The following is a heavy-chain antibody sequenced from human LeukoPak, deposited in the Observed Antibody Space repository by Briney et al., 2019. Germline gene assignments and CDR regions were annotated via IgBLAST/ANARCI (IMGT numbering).Heavy chain of an antibody. CDR1: GYTFTGYY. CDR2: INPNSGGT. D-gene: IGHD5-18*01. J-gene: IGHJ6*03. Sequence: ASVKVSCKASGYTFTGYYMHWVRQAPGQGLEWMGWINPNSGGTNYAQKFQGRVTMTRDTSISTAYMELSRLRSDDTAVYYCASALVQLWPRELYYYYYMDVWGKGTTVTVSS. V-gene: IGHV1-2*02. CDR3: ASALVQLWPRELYYYYYMDV.